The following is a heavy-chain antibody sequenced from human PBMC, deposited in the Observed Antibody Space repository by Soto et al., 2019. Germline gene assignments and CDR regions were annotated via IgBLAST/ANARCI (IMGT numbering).Heavy chain of an antibody. D-gene: IGHD1-26*01. V-gene: IGHV6-1*01. Sequence: PSQTLSLTCAISGDSVSSNSAAWHWIRQSPSRGLEWLGRTYYRSKWYNDYAISVKSRITINPDTSKNQFSLQLNSVTPEDTAVYYCVRDNIVGGTELFDYWGQGTLVTVSS. CDR2: TYYRSKWYN. J-gene: IGHJ4*02. CDR1: GDSVSSNSAA. CDR3: VRDNIVGGTELFDY.